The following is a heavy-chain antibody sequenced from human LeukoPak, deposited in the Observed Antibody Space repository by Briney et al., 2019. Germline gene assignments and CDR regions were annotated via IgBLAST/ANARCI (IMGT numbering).Heavy chain of an antibody. J-gene: IGHJ4*02. CDR2: IYHSGIT. V-gene: IGHV4-30-2*01. CDR3: ARRHQLVDFDY. CDR1: GGSISSGGYS. D-gene: IGHD6-13*01. Sequence: SETLSLTCAVSGGSISSGGYSWSWIRRPPGRGLGWIGYIYHSGITYYNPSLKSRVTISVDRSKNQFSLKLSSVTAADTAVYYGARRHQLVDFDYWGQGTLVTVSS.